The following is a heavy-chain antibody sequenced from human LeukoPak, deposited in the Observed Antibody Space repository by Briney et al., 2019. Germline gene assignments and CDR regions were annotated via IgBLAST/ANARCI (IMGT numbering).Heavy chain of an antibody. Sequence: ASVTVSCKASGYTFTIYGISWVRQAPGQGLEWMGWISAYNGNTNYAQKLQGRVTMTTDTSTSTAYMELRSLRSDDTAVYYCARDLRAMVRGVLGYWGQGTLVTVSS. D-gene: IGHD3-10*01. CDR2: ISAYNGNT. V-gene: IGHV1-18*01. J-gene: IGHJ4*02. CDR3: ARDLRAMVRGVLGY. CDR1: GYTFTIYG.